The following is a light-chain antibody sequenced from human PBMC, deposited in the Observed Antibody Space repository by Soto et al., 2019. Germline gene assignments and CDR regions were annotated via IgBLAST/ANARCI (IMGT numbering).Light chain of an antibody. CDR1: QSVSNTY. CDR3: QQYGTSPPTYS. V-gene: IGKV3-20*01. CDR2: GAS. Sequence: EIVLTQSPGTLSLFPGERATLSCRASQSVSNTYLAWYQQKPGQAPRLLIYGASSRATGIPDRFSGSGSGTDFTLTISRLEPEDFAVYYCQQYGTSPPTYSFGQGTKLELK. J-gene: IGKJ2*03.